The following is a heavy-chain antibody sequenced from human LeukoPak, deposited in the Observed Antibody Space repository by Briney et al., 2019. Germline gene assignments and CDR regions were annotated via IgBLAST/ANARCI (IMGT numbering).Heavy chain of an antibody. CDR3: AREGGDYDSSGYFDY. V-gene: IGHV1-3*03. CDR1: GYTFTDYY. D-gene: IGHD3-22*01. J-gene: IGHJ4*02. Sequence: ASVRVSCKASGYTFTDYYMHWVRQAPGQRLEWMGWINAGNGNTKYSQEFQGRVTITRDTSASTAYMELSSLRSEDMAVYYCAREGGDYDSSGYFDYWGQGTLVTVSS. CDR2: INAGNGNT.